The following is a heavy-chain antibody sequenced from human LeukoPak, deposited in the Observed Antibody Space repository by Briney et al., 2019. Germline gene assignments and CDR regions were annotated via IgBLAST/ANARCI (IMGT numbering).Heavy chain of an antibody. CDR2: INHSGST. J-gene: IGHJ5*02. CDR1: GGSFSGYY. CDR3: ARFQFDP. V-gene: IGHV4-34*01. Sequence: SETLSLTCAVYGGSFSGYYWSWIRQPPGKGLEWIGEINHSGSTNYNPSLKSRVTISVDTSKNQFSLKLSSVTVADTAVYYCARFQFDPWGQGTLVTVSS.